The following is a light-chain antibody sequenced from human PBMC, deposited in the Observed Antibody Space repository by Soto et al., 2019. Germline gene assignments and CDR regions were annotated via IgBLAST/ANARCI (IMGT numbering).Light chain of an antibody. J-gene: IGKJ4*01. CDR3: MQALQTPLT. CDR2: LGS. Sequence: DIVMTQSPLSLPVTPGEAASISCRSSQSLLHSNGYNYLDWYMQKPGQSPQLLIYLGSTRASGVPDRFSGSGSGTDFTLKISRVEAEDVGVYYCMQALQTPLTFGGGTKVDI. CDR1: QSLLHSNGYNY. V-gene: IGKV2-28*01.